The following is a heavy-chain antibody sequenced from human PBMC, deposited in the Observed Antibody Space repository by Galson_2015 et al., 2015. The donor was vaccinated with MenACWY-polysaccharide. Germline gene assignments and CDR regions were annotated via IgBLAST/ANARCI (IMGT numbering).Heavy chain of an antibody. J-gene: IGHJ5*02. CDR3: AGIPATETSYGWFDP. Sequence: SLRLSCAASGFSLSGYWMSWVRQAPGKGLEWVANIKQDGSERNYVDSVKGRFTISRDNAKNSLDLQMNSLRAEDTAVYFCAGIPATETSYGWFDPWGQGTLVTVSS. D-gene: IGHD4-17*01. V-gene: IGHV3-7*03. CDR1: GFSLSGYW. CDR2: IKQDGSER.